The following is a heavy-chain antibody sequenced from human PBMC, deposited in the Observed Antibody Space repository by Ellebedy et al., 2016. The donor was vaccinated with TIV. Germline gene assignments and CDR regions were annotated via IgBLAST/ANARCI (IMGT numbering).Heavy chain of an antibody. CDR3: ARDLEHYYDSSGYYEGDY. D-gene: IGHD3-22*01. CDR1: GFTFSSYW. V-gene: IGHV3-74*01. J-gene: IGHJ4*02. CDR2: INTDGTTT. Sequence: GESLKISCAASGFTFSSYWMHWVRQAPGKGLVWVSRINTDGTTTIYADSVKGRFTISRDNSKNTLYLQMNSLRAEDTAVYYCARDLEHYYDSSGYYEGDYWGQGTLVTVSS.